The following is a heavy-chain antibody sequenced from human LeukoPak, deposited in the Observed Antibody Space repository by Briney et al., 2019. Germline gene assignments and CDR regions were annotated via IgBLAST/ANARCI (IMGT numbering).Heavy chain of an antibody. Sequence: PGGSLRLSCAASGFTSSSYSMNWVRQAPGKGLEWVSSSSSSSSYIYYADSVKGRFTISRDNAKNSLYLQMNSLRAEDTAVYYCARDTLGEGEDANYAVYYFDYWGQGTVVTVSS. CDR2: SSSSSSYI. CDR1: GFTSSSYS. CDR3: ARDTLGEGEDANYAVYYFDY. V-gene: IGHV3-21*01. J-gene: IGHJ4*02. D-gene: IGHD4/OR15-4a*01.